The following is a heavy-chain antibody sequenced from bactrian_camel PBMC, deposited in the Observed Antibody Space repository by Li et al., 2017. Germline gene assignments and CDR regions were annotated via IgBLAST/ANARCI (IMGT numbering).Heavy chain of an antibody. V-gene: IGHV3S53*01. CDR2: IASDGST. D-gene: IGHD2*01. CDR1: GYTYSSRC. Sequence: VQLVESGGGSVQAGQSLRLSCAASGYTYSSRCMGWFRQAPGKEREGVAAIASDGSTSYVDAVKGRFTISKDNAKNTLYLQMNSLKPEDTGMYYCAADSRNGGYCYSPPSSFAYRGQGTQVTVS. CDR3: AADSRNGGYCYSPPSSFAY. J-gene: IGHJ6*01.